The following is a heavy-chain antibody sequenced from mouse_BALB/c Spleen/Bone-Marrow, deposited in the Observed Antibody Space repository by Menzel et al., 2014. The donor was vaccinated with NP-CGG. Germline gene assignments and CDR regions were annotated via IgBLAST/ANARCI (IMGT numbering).Heavy chain of an antibody. D-gene: IGHD1-1*01. J-gene: IGHJ2*01. CDR1: GYTFTSNT. CDR3: AREATYYAYFDY. Sequence: QVQLQQSAGELARPGASVKMSCKASGYTFTSNTIQWVKQRPGQGLEWIGYINPTRGYTDYNQKFKDKTTLTADKSSSTAYMQLSSLTSEDSAVYYCAREATYYAYFDYWSQGTILTVSS. V-gene: IGHV1-4*02. CDR2: INPTRGYT.